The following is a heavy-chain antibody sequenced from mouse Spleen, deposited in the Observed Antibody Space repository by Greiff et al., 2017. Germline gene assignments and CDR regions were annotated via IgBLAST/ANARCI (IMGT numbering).Heavy chain of an antibody. CDR1: GYTFTSYW. D-gene: IGHD2-2*01. CDR2: IYPSDSET. V-gene: IGHV1-61*01. CDR3: ARSYGYDGFAY. Sequence: QVHVKQPGAELVRPGSSVKLSCKASGYTFTSYWMDWVKQRPGQGLEWIGNIYPSDSETHYNQKFKDKATLTVDKSSSTAYMQLSSLTSEDSAVYYCARSYGYDGFAYWGQGTLVTVSA. J-gene: IGHJ3*01.